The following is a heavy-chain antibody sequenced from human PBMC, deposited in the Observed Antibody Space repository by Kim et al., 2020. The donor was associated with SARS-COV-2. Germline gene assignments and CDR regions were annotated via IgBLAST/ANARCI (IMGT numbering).Heavy chain of an antibody. CDR1: GFTFSSYA. D-gene: IGHD3-9*01. Sequence: GGSLRLSCAASGFTFSSYAMSWVRQAPGKGLEWVSAISGSGGSTYYADSVKGRFTISRDNSKNTLYLQMNSLRAEDTAVYYCAKGENYDILTGYYPYWGQGTLVTVSS. V-gene: IGHV3-23*01. CDR2: ISGSGGST. CDR3: AKGENYDILTGYYPY. J-gene: IGHJ4*02.